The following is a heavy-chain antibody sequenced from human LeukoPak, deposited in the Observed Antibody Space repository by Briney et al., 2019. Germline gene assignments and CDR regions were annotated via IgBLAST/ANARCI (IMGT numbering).Heavy chain of an antibody. CDR1: GGSINSGGYY. Sequence: PSETLSLTCTVSGGSINSGGYYWHWIRQHPGKGLEWIGYIYYSGSTYYNPSLKSRVTISVDTSKNQFSLKLTSVTAADTAVYYCARGVAVAGPFDYWGQGTLVTVSS. CDR3: ARGVAVAGPFDY. V-gene: IGHV4-31*03. J-gene: IGHJ4*02. CDR2: IYYSGST. D-gene: IGHD6-19*01.